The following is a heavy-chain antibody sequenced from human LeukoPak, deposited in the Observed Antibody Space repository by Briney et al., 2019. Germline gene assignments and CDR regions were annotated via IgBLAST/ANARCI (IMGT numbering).Heavy chain of an antibody. CDR2: IYYSGST. D-gene: IGHD3-22*01. V-gene: IGHV4-39*01. CDR1: GGSISSSSYY. J-gene: IGHJ3*02. CDR3: ARQGGHWLWEAFDI. Sequence: TSETLSLTCTVSGGSISSSSYYWGWIRQPPGKGLEWIGSIYYSGSTYYNPSLKSRVTISVDTSKNQFSLKLSSVTAADTAVYYCARQGGHWLWEAFDIWGQGTMVTVSS.